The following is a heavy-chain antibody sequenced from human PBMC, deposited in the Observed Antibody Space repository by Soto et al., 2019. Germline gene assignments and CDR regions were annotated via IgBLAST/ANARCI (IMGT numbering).Heavy chain of an antibody. CDR1: GGTCSDYA. CDR2: VSHDGRNT. J-gene: IGHJ4*02. V-gene: IGHV3-30*18. CDR3: AKGGRQWLVTSDFNY. D-gene: IGHD6-19*01. Sequence: GGSLRVCWAAAGGTCSDYARHWVRQAPGKGLEWVAVVSHDGRNTHYADSVKGRFTISRDSSKNTVSLEMTSLRAEDTAVYYCAKGGRQWLVTSDFNYWGQGALVTVSS.